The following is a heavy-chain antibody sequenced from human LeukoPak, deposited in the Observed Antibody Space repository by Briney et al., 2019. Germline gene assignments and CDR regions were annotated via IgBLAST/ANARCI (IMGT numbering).Heavy chain of an antibody. V-gene: IGHV4-30-2*01. J-gene: IGHJ2*01. CDR1: GGSISSGGYS. D-gene: IGHD5-18*01. CDR3: ARDVGYSYGYWYFDL. Sequence: PSQTLSLTCAVSGGSISSGGYSWRWIRQPPGKGLEWIGYIYHSGSTYYNPSLKSRVTISVDRSKNQFSLKLSSVTAADTAVYYCARDVGYSYGYWYFDLWGRGTLVTVSS. CDR2: IYHSGST.